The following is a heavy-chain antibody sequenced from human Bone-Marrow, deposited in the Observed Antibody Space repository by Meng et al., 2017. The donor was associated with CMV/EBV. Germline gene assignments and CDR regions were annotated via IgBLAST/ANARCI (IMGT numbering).Heavy chain of an antibody. V-gene: IGHV1-2*02. CDR2: INPKTGGT. CDR3: AIGGGSYSRFQGEDWFDP. CDR1: GYIFTGYY. J-gene: IGHJ5*02. D-gene: IGHD1-26*01. Sequence: ASVKVSCKTSGYIFTGYYLFWVRQAPGQGLEWMGWINPKTGGTKYAQNFQGRVALTRDTSTSTAYMDLTRLTSDDTAVYYCAIGGGSYSRFQGEDWFDPWGQGTLVTVSS.